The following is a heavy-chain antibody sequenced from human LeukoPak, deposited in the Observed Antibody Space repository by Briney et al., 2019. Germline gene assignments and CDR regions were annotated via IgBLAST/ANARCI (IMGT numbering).Heavy chain of an antibody. CDR1: GFTFSNFA. V-gene: IGHV3-21*01. CDR3: ARDNYYGSGGYYHPTRGDY. CDR2: ISSSSSYI. D-gene: IGHD3-10*01. Sequence: GGSLRLSCTASGFTFSNFAMNWVRQAPGKGLEWVSSISSSSSYIYYADSVKGRFTISRDNAKNSLYLQMNSLRAEDTAVYYCARDNYYGSGGYYHPTRGDYWGQGTLVTVSS. J-gene: IGHJ4*02.